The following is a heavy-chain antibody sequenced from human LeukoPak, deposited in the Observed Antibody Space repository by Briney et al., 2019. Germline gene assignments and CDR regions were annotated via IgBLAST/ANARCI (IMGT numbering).Heavy chain of an antibody. CDR3: ARGRMRGYFDWYPSYYFDY. Sequence: PGGSLRLSCAASGFTFSDYSMNWVRQAPGKGLEWVSSISSSSSYIYYADSVKGRFTISRDNAKNSLYLQMNSLRAEDTAVYYCARGRMRGYFDWYPSYYFDYWGQGTLVTVSS. J-gene: IGHJ4*02. D-gene: IGHD3-9*01. V-gene: IGHV3-21*01. CDR1: GFTFSDYS. CDR2: ISSSSSYI.